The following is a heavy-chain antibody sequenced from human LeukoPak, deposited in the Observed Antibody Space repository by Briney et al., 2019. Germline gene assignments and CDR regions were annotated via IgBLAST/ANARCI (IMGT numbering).Heavy chain of an antibody. J-gene: IGHJ4*02. Sequence: GGSLRLSCAASGFTFSSYGVSWVRQAPGKGLEWVSGISGSGHRTYYADSVKGRFTISRDNSKSTLYLQMNSLRAEDTAVYYCTTEMSGASRSVAVAQFDHWGQGTLVTVSS. D-gene: IGHD6-19*01. V-gene: IGHV3-23*01. CDR2: ISGSGHRT. CDR3: TTEMSGASRSVAVAQFDH. CDR1: GFTFSSYG.